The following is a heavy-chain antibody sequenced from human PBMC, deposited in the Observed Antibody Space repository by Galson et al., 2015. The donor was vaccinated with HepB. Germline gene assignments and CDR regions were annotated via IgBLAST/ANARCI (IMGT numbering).Heavy chain of an antibody. CDR3: ARKSSVVVPAAMDY. Sequence: LSLTCTVYGGSFSGYYWSWIRQPPGKGLEWIGEINHSGSTNYNPSLKSRVTISVDTSKNQFSLKLSSVTAADTAVYYCARKSSVVVPAAMDYWGQGTLVTVSS. V-gene: IGHV4-34*01. CDR1: GGSFSGYY. J-gene: IGHJ4*02. CDR2: INHSGST. D-gene: IGHD2-2*01.